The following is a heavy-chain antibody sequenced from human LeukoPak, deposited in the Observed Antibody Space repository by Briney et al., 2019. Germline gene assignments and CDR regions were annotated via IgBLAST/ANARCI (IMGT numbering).Heavy chain of an antibody. D-gene: IGHD3-22*01. Sequence: GGSLRLSCAPSGFTFSNYNMNWVRQAPGKGLEWVSYIDTSSSTMYYADSVKGRFTISRDNAKNSLYLQMNSLRAEDTAVYYCAKDGYDSNGRLWAWFDYWGQGTLVTVSS. J-gene: IGHJ4*02. V-gene: IGHV3-48*04. CDR1: GFTFSNYN. CDR3: AKDGYDSNGRLWAWFDY. CDR2: IDTSSSTM.